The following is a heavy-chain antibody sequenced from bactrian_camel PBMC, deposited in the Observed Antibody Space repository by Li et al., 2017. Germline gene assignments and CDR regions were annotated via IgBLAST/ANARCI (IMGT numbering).Heavy chain of an antibody. D-gene: IGHD7*01. V-gene: IGHV3S54*01. CDR3: AVPTFTYDWCSRSPNEYHH. Sequence: VQLVESGGGLVQPGGSLRLSCAISDYSHDVKCVGWFRQASGKEREGVAVINTGGGPTSLLDSVRGRFTVSIDNAKSAVYLQMNRLKPEDTAMYYCAVPTFTYDWCSRSPNEYHHWGQGTQVTVS. CDR2: INTGGGPT. CDR1: DYSHDVKC. J-gene: IGHJ4*01.